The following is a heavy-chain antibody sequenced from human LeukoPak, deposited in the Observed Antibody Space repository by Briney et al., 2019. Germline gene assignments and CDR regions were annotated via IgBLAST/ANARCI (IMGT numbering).Heavy chain of an antibody. CDR2: FDPEDGET. V-gene: IGHV1-24*01. CDR3: ATAPITIFGVVTNWFDP. Sequence: APVKVSCKVSGYTLTELSMHWVRQAPGKGLEWMGGFDPEDGETIYAQKFQGRVTMTEDTSTDTAYMGLSSLGSEDTAVYYCATAPITIFGVVTNWFDPWGQGTLVTVSS. D-gene: IGHD3-3*01. J-gene: IGHJ5*02. CDR1: GYTLTELS.